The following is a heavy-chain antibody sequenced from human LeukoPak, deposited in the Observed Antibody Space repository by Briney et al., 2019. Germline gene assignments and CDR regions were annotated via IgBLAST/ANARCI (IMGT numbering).Heavy chain of an antibody. Sequence: GGSLRVSCAASGITFSSYWMHWVRQAPGKGLVWVARINSDGSNTNYADSVKGRFTVSRDNAKNTLYLQMNSLRAEDTAVYYCAKDRALWFGESDYWGQGTLVTVSS. D-gene: IGHD3-10*01. CDR1: GITFSSYW. CDR3: AKDRALWFGESDY. CDR2: INSDGSNT. V-gene: IGHV3-74*01. J-gene: IGHJ4*02.